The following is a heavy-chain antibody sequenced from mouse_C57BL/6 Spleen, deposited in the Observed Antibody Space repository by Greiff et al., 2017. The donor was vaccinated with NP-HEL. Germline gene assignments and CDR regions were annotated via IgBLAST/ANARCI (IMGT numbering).Heavy chain of an antibody. V-gene: IGHV5-16*01. CDR2: INYDGSST. CDR3: ARDPPYYYGSSYWYFDV. J-gene: IGHJ1*03. Sequence: EVQVVESEGGLVQPGSSMKLSCTASGFTFSDYYMAWVRQVPEKGLEWVANINYDGSSTYYLDSLKSRFIISRDNAKNILYLQMSSLKSEDTATYYCARDPPYYYGSSYWYFDVWGTGTTVTVSS. D-gene: IGHD1-1*01. CDR1: GFTFSDYY.